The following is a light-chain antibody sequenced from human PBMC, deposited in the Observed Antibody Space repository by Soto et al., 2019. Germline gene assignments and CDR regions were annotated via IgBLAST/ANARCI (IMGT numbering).Light chain of an antibody. J-gene: IGKJ1*01. CDR2: GAS. CDR1: QSVSSSY. CDR3: QQYGSSSWT. Sequence: EIVLTQSPATLSLSPGERATLSCRASQSVSSSYLAWYQQQPGQAPRLLIYGASSRAAGIPDRFSGSGSGTDFTLTISRLEPEDFAVYYCQQYGSSSWTFGQGTKVDI. V-gene: IGKV3-20*01.